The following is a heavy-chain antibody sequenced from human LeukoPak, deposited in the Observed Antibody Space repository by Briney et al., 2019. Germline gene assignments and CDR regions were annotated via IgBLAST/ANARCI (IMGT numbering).Heavy chain of an antibody. CDR3: ARLGPMVRGVITTRRPDY. CDR2: INHSGST. Sequence: PSETLSLTCAVYGGSFSGYYWSWIRQPPGKGLEWIGEINHSGSTNYNPSLKSRVTISVDTSKNQFSLRLSSVTAADTAVYYCARLGPMVRGVITTRRPDYWGQGTLVTVSS. V-gene: IGHV4-34*01. CDR1: GGSFSGYY. J-gene: IGHJ4*02. D-gene: IGHD3-10*01.